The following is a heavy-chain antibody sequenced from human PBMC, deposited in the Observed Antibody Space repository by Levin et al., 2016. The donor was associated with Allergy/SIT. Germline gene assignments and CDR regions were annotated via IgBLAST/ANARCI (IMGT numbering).Heavy chain of an antibody. CDR1: GGTFSTYV. D-gene: IGHD4-11*01. CDR2: VIPIFDTT. Sequence: SVKVSCRASGGTFSTYVIHWVRQAPGQGLEWMGGVIPIFDTTNYAQKFQGRVTITADESTSIAYMELSSLRLEDTAVYYCGSGLGSNLRPIYYYHMDVWGQGTTVTVSS. V-gene: IGHV1-69*13. J-gene: IGHJ6*02. CDR3: GSGLGSNLRPIYYYHMDV.